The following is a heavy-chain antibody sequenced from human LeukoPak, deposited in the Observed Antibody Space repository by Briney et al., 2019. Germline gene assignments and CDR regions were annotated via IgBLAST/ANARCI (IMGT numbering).Heavy chain of an antibody. Sequence: GGSLRLSCAASGFTFSSYWMSWVRQAPGKGLERVANIKQDGSEKYYVDSVKGRFTISRDNAKNSLYLQMNSLRAEDTAVYYCARDLEGAAAAGSNYWGQGTPVTVSS. D-gene: IGHD6-13*01. CDR2: IKQDGSEK. V-gene: IGHV3-7*01. J-gene: IGHJ4*02. CDR1: GFTFSSYW. CDR3: ARDLEGAAAAGSNY.